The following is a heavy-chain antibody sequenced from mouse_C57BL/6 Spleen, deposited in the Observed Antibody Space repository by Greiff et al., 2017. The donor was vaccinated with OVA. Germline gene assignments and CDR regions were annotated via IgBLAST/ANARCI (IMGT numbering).Heavy chain of an antibody. Sequence: QVQLKQPGAELVKPGASVKLSCKASGYTFTSYWMHWVKQRPGQGLEWIGMIHPNSGSTNYNEKFKSKATLTVDKSSSTAYMQLSSLTSEDSAVYYCARRGLIYNAMDYWVKEPQSPSPQ. D-gene: IGHD2-12*01. CDR2: IHPNSGST. V-gene: IGHV1-64*01. CDR3: ARRGLIYNAMDY. J-gene: IGHJ4*01. CDR1: GYTFTSYW.